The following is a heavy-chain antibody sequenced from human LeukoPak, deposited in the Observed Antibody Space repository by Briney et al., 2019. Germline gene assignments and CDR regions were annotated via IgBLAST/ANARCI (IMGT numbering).Heavy chain of an antibody. Sequence: ASVKVSCKASGYTFTSYGISWVRQAPGQGLEWMGWISAYNGNTNYAQKLQGRVTMTTDTSTSTAYMELRSLRSDDTAVYYCAVGYYYCSGSLSVDYWGQGTLVTVSS. CDR3: AVGYYYCSGSLSVDY. CDR2: ISAYNGNT. V-gene: IGHV1-18*01. CDR1: GYTFTSYG. D-gene: IGHD3-10*01. J-gene: IGHJ4*02.